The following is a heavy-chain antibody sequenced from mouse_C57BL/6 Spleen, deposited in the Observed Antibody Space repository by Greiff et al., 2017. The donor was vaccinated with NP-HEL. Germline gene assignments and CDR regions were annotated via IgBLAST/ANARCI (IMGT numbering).Heavy chain of an antibody. Sequence: QVQLQQSGAELVRPGASVKLSCKASGYTFTDYYINWVKQRPGQGLEWIARIYPGSGNTYYNEKFKGKATLTAEKSSSTAYMQLSSLTSEDSAVYFCARGVTTRDYYAMDYWGQGTSVTVSS. V-gene: IGHV1-76*01. J-gene: IGHJ4*01. CDR1: GYTFTDYY. CDR3: ARGVTTRDYYAMDY. D-gene: IGHD2-2*01. CDR2: IYPGSGNT.